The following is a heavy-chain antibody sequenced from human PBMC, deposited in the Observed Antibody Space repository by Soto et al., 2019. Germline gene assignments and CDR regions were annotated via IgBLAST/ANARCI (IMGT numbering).Heavy chain of an antibody. Sequence: QVQLQESGPGLVKPSQTLSLTCTVSGGSISTVDYWWSWIRQSPDMGLEWIGHIYDGGRTYNNPSLASRVTMSVDTSKSQHSLTLSSVSAADTAVYYCARGPSGDKVDSWGQGTLVTVSS. V-gene: IGHV4-30-4*01. CDR3: ARGPSGDKVDS. CDR1: GGSISTVDYW. D-gene: IGHD7-27*01. J-gene: IGHJ4*02. CDR2: IYDGGRT.